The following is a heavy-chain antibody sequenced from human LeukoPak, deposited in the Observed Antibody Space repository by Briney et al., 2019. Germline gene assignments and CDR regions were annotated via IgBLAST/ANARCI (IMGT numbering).Heavy chain of an antibody. V-gene: IGHV1-2*02. CDR1: GYTFTGYY. D-gene: IGHD6-19*01. Sequence: ASVKVSCKASGYTFTGYYMHWVRQAPGQGLEWMGWINPNSGGTNYAQKFQGRVTMTRDTSISTAYMELSRLRYDDTAVYYCARLPLRGIAVAGTDYWGQGTLVTVSS. CDR3: ARLPLRGIAVAGTDY. J-gene: IGHJ4*02. CDR2: INPNSGGT.